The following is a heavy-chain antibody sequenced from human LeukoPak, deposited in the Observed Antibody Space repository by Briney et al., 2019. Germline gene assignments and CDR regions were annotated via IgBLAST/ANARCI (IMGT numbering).Heavy chain of an antibody. CDR2: ISGSDGST. CDR1: GFTFSSYA. V-gene: IGHV3-23*01. D-gene: IGHD2-15*01. J-gene: IGHJ3*02. CDR3: AKGYCSGGSCYHDAFDI. Sequence: PGGSLRLSCAASGFTFSSYAMSWVRQAPGKGLEWVSTISGSDGSTYYADSVKGRFTISRDNSKNTLYLQMSSLRAEDTAIYYCAKGYCSGGSCYHDAFDIWGQGTMVTVSS.